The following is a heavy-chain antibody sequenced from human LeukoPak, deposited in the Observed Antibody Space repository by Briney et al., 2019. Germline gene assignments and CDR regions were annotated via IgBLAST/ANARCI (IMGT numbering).Heavy chain of an antibody. V-gene: IGHV3-23*01. Sequence: GGSLRLCCAASGFTFSSYAMSWVRQAPGKGLEWVSAISGSGGSTYYADSVKGRFTISRDNSKNTLYLQMNSLRAEDTAVYYCAKDTKDYDFWSGYYNWFDPWGQGTLVTASS. J-gene: IGHJ5*02. CDR1: GFTFSSYA. CDR2: ISGSGGST. CDR3: AKDTKDYDFWSGYYNWFDP. D-gene: IGHD3-3*01.